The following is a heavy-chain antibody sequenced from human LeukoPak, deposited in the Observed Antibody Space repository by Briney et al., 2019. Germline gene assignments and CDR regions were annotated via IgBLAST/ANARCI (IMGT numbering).Heavy chain of an antibody. V-gene: IGHV3-73*01. CDR2: IRSKANSYAT. D-gene: IGHD3/OR15-3a*01. J-gene: IGHJ3*01. CDR1: GFTFSASA. Sequence: PGGSLRLSCAASGFTFSASAMHWVRQASGKGLEGVGRIRSKANSYATAYAASVKGRFTISRDDSKNTAYLEMNSLKTEDTAVYYCTRGALDYRDAYDFWGRGTMVTVSS. CDR3: TRGALDYRDAYDF.